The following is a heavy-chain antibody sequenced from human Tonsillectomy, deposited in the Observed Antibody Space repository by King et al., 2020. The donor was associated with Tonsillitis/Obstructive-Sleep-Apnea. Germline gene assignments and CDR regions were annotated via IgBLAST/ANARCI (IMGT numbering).Heavy chain of an antibody. CDR2: IWYDGSKK. V-gene: IGHV3-33*01. Sequence: QVQLVESGGGVVQPGRSLRLSCAASGVTFSNYGMRWVRQAPGKGLEWVAIIWYDGSKKNYADSVNGRFSISRDNSKNMLYLQMSSLRAEDTAVYYCARFKGLDSSGGFDMWGQGTMVTVSS. CDR1: GVTFSNYG. CDR3: ARFKGLDSSGGFDM. J-gene: IGHJ3*02. D-gene: IGHD3-10*01.